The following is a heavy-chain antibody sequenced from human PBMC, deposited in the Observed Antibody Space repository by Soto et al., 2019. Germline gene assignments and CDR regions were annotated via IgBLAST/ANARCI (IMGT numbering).Heavy chain of an antibody. J-gene: IGHJ3*02. Sequence: QVHLQESGPGLVKPSETLSLTCTVSGGSISSYYWSWIRQPRVKGLEWIGYISDSGSTYYNPSLKGRVTTSLVTSKNQFSLKLTSMTAADTAVYYCARDPGPYYYGSGAFHDALDIWGQGTMVTVSS. CDR3: ARDPGPYYYGSGAFHDALDI. CDR1: GGSISSYY. CDR2: ISDSGST. V-gene: IGHV4-59*01. D-gene: IGHD3-10*01.